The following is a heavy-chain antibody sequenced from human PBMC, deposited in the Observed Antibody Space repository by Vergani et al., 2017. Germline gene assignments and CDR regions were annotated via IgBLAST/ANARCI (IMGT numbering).Heavy chain of an antibody. CDR2: IYPADSDT. J-gene: IGHJ4*02. Sequence: EVELVQSGPEMRKPGESLKISCKGSEYSFGNYWIGWLRQMPGKGLEWMGIIYPADSDTRYSPSFQGQVTNSADTSISTAFLQWDSLKASDTALYYCARHTTYTDSWGQGTLVTVSS. CDR3: ARHTTYTDS. V-gene: IGHV5-51*01. CDR1: EYSFGNYW. D-gene: IGHD1-1*01.